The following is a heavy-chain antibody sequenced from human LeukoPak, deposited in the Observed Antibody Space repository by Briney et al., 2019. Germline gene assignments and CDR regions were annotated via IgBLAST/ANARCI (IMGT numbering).Heavy chain of an antibody. CDR1: GGSISSSSYY. J-gene: IGHJ4*02. Sequence: SETLSLTCTVSGGSISSSSYYWGWIRQPPGKGLEWIATIYYTGRTYYNPSLKSRVTISIDTSKNQFSLKLSSVPAADTAVYYCARLGIKYDYVWWSYRSIPYYFDYWGQGTLVTVSS. D-gene: IGHD3-16*02. CDR2: IYYTGRT. V-gene: IGHV4-39*01. CDR3: ARLGIKYDYVWWSYRSIPYYFDY.